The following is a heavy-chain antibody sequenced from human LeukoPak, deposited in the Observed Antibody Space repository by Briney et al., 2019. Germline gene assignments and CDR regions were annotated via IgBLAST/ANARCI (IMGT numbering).Heavy chain of an antibody. CDR2: IYYSGST. J-gene: IGHJ5*02. CDR3: ARDHWAGDWFDP. D-gene: IGHD3-10*01. Sequence: GSLRLSCAASGFTFSSYGMHWVRQAPGKGLEWIGSIYYSGSTYYNPSLKSRVTISVDTSKNQFSLKLSSVTAADTAVYYCARDHWAGDWFDPWGQGTLVTVSS. V-gene: IGHV4-39*07. CDR1: GFTFSSYG.